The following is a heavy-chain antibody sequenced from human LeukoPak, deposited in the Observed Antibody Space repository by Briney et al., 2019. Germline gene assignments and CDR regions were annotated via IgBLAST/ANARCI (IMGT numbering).Heavy chain of an antibody. V-gene: IGHV3-23*01. Sequence: AGGSLRLSCAASGFTLSTSAMSWVRQAPGKGLEWVSDIRGRGDSTFYADSVKGRFTISRDNSKSTLFLQLNSLRAEDTAVYYCAKGMHYYGSGSYGRLDAFDIWGQGTMVTVSP. J-gene: IGHJ3*02. CDR1: GFTLSTSA. CDR3: AKGMHYYGSGSYGRLDAFDI. CDR2: IRGRGDST. D-gene: IGHD3-10*01.